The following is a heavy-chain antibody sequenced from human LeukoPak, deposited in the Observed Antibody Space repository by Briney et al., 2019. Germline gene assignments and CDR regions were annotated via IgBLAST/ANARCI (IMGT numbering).Heavy chain of an antibody. V-gene: IGHV4-34*01. CDR1: GGSFSGYY. J-gene: IGHJ5*02. Sequence: SETLFLTCAVYGGSFSGYYWSWIRQPPGKGLEWIGEINHSGSTNYNPSLKSRVTISVDTSKNQFSLKLSSVTAADTAVYYFARALVRGVIIMGRLGNLFDPWGQGTLVTVSS. CDR3: ARALVRGVIIMGRLGNLFDP. D-gene: IGHD3-10*01. CDR2: INHSGST.